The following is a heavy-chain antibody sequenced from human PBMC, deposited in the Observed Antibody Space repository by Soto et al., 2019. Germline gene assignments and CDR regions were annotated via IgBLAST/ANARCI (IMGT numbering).Heavy chain of an antibody. CDR3: ARYGVHCGGTSCYINRGFDP. CDR1: CSHSPSYY. Sequence: ASVTFFCQAYCSHSPSYYMQRLRHASGQDHEWTAILNPSAGSTSYSQNLKGRVTMPRDTSTSTVYRELSILRSEDRAVYNCARYGVHCGGTSCYINRGFDPWGHGTLVTVSS. J-gene: IGHJ5*02. V-gene: IGHV1-46*01. CDR2: LNPSAGST. D-gene: IGHD2-2*02.